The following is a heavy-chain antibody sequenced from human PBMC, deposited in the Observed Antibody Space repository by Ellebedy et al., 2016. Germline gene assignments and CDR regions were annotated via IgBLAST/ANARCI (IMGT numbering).Heavy chain of an antibody. V-gene: IGHV3-33*01. CDR3: ARDKNTGYIDY. J-gene: IGHJ4*02. CDR2: IWLDGSKE. Sequence: GESLKISCAASGFTFSRSGMHWVRQAPGKGLEWVAIIWLDGSKEYYADSVKGRFTISRVNSKNTLYMQMNSLRAEDTAVYYCARDKNTGYIDYWGQGALVTVSS. D-gene: IGHD2-8*02. CDR1: GFTFSRSG.